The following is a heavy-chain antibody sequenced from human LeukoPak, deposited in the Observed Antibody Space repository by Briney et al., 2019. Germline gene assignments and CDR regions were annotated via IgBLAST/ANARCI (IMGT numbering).Heavy chain of an antibody. CDR3: ARDYRGGWNDY. J-gene: IGHJ4*02. Sequence: GGSLRLSCVATGFTFTNHWMSWVRQTLGKGLECVAKIREDGSETHYVDSVKGRFTISRDNARNSLFLQMNNLRAEDTAVYYCARDYRGGWNDYWGQGTLVTVSS. D-gene: IGHD1-26*01. CDR2: IREDGSET. V-gene: IGHV3-7*01. CDR1: GFTFTNHW.